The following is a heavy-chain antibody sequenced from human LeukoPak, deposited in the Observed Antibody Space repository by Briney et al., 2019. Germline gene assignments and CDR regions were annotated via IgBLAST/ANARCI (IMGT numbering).Heavy chain of an antibody. V-gene: IGHV3-20*04. J-gene: IGHJ4*02. CDR3: TTDLTPWSSYGSFDY. CDR1: GFTFDDYG. D-gene: IGHD5-18*01. CDR2: LNWNGGSS. Sequence: GGSVRLSCAGYGFTFDDYGMSWVRQAQGKGLVWFSGLNWNGGSSAYEDYVKGRFTSSTDNTKNYLYLQMISLRAEDTALYYCTTDLTPWSSYGSFDYWGQGTLVTVSS.